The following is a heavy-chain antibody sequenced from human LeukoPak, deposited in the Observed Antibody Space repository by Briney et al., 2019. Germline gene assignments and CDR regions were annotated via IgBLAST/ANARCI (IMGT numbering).Heavy chain of an antibody. J-gene: IGHJ3*02. V-gene: IGHV1-69*13. CDR2: IIPIFGTA. CDR3: ARDKPHSSSWYAPNDAFDI. Sequence: SVKVSCKASGGTFSSYAISWVRQAPGQGLEWMGGIIPIFGTANYAQKFQGRVTITADESTSTAYMELSSLRSEDTAVYYCARDKPHSSSWYAPNDAFDIWGQGTMVTVSS. CDR1: GGTFSSYA. D-gene: IGHD6-13*01.